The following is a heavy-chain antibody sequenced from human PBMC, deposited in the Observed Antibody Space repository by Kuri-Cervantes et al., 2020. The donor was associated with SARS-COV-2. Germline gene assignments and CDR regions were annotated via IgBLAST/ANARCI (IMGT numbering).Heavy chain of an antibody. CDR2: INHSGST. D-gene: IGHD5-24*01. J-gene: IGHJ6*02. V-gene: IGHV4-34*01. CDR1: GGSISSYY. Sequence: GSLRLSCTVSGGSISSYYWSWIRQPPGKGLEWIGEINHSGSTNYNPSLKSRVTISVDTSKNQFSLKLSSVTAADTAVYYCARGLRWQQPHRNYYYYGMDVWGQGTTVTVSS. CDR3: ARGLRWQQPHRNYYYYGMDV.